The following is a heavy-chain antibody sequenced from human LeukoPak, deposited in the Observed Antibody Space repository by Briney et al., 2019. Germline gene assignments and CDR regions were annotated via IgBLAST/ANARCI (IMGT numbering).Heavy chain of an antibody. J-gene: IGHJ6*03. Sequence: SETLSLTCTVSGYSISSGYYWGWIRQPPGKGLEWIGEINHSGSTNYNPSLKSRVTISVDTSKNQFSLKLSSVTAADTAVYYCARVSRYFDWYKNYYYYYMDVWGKGTTVTVSS. V-gene: IGHV4-38-2*02. CDR2: INHSGST. CDR1: GYSISSGYY. D-gene: IGHD3-9*01. CDR3: ARVSRYFDWYKNYYYYYMDV.